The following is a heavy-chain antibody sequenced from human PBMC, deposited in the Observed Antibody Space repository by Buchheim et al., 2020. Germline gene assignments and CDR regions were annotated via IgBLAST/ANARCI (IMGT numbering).Heavy chain of an antibody. V-gene: IGHV4-31*03. CDR3: ATQEGHSSSWLQY. CDR1: GGSISSGGYS. D-gene: IGHD2-2*01. J-gene: IGHJ4*02. Sequence: QVQLQESGPGLVKPSQTLSLTCTVPGGSISSGGYSWSWVRQHPAQGLEYIGYIYYTGITYYNPSLLGRPTISVDTSENQVSLELRSVTAADTALYYCATQEGHSSSWLQYWGQGTL. CDR2: IYYTGIT.